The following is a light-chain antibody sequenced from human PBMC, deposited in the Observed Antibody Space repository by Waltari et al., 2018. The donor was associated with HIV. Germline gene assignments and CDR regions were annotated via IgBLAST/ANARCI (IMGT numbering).Light chain of an antibody. Sequence: QSVLTQPPSLSGAPGQRVTISCTGSSSNIGAGYDVHWYRQLPGSAPKLLILGISSRPSGVPDRFSGSKSGTSASLAITGLQAEDEADYYCQSYDSSLSGYVFGSGTRVTVL. CDR3: QSYDSSLSGYV. CDR2: GIS. CDR1: SSNIGAGYD. V-gene: IGLV1-40*01. J-gene: IGLJ1*01.